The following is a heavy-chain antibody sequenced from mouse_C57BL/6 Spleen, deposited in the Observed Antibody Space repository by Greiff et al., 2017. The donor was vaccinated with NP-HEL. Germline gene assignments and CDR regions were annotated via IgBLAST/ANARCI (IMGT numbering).Heavy chain of an antibody. CDR1: GYTFTSYW. J-gene: IGHJ3*01. Sequence: VQLQQPGAELVKPGASVKMSCKASGYTFTSYWLTWVKQRPGQGLEWIGDIYPGSGSTNYNEKFKSKATLTVDTSSSTAAMQLSSLTSEDYAVYYCARRWTYWGQGTLVTVSA. CDR2: IYPGSGST. CDR3: ARRWTY. V-gene: IGHV1-55*01.